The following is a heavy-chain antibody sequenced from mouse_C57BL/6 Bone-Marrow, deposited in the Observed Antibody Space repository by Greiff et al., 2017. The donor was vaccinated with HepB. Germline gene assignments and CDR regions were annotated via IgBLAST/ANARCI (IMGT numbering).Heavy chain of an antibody. V-gene: IGHV1-55*01. D-gene: IGHD2-1*01. Sequence: QVQLQQPGAELVKPGASVKMSCKASGYTFTSYWITWVKQRPGQGLEWIGDIYPGSGSTNYNEKFKSKATLTVDTSSSTAYMQLSSLPSEDSAVYYRARREIYYDNYFFDYWGQGTTLTVSS. CDR3: ARREIYYDNYFFDY. CDR1: GYTFTSYW. CDR2: IYPGSGST. J-gene: IGHJ2*01.